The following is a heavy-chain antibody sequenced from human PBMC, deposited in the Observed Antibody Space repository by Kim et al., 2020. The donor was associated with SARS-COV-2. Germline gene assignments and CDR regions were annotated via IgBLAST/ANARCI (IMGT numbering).Heavy chain of an antibody. CDR3: ARFQSLTLRAFDI. V-gene: IGHV3-66*02. CDR1: GFTVSSNY. J-gene: IGHJ3*02. CDR2: IYSGGST. Sequence: GGSLRLSCAASGFTVSSNYMSWVRQAPGKGLEWVSVIYSGGSTYYADSVKGRFTISRDNSKNTLYLQMNSLRAEDTAVYYCARFQSLTLRAFDIWGQGTMVTVSS.